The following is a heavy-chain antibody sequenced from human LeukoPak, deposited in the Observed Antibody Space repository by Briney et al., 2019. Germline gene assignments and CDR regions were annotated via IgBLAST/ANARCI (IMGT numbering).Heavy chain of an antibody. Sequence: SETLSLTCVVYGGSFSDYYWSWIRQPPGKGLGWIGEIDHSGITNYNPSLKSRVSISVDTSENQFSLNLSSVTAADTAVYYCASGDGEGWHHYWGQGTLVTVST. V-gene: IGHV4-34*01. J-gene: IGHJ4*02. CDR3: ASGDGEGWHHY. CDR2: IDHSGIT. D-gene: IGHD3-10*01. CDR1: GGSFSDYY.